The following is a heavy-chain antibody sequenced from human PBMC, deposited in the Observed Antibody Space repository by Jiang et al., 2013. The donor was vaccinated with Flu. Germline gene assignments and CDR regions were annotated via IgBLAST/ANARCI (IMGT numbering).Heavy chain of an antibody. CDR2: INHSGST. J-gene: IGHJ1*01. V-gene: IGHV4-34*01. Sequence: LLKPSETLSLTCAVYGGSFSGYYWSWIRQPPGKGLEWIGEINHSGSTNYNPSLKSRVTISVDTSKNQFSLKLSSVTAADTAVYYCARGGGSCSGGSCYLFAHAEYFQHWGQGTLVTVSS. CDR3: ARGGGSCSGGSCYLFAHAEYFQH. D-gene: IGHD2-15*01. CDR1: GGSFSGYY.